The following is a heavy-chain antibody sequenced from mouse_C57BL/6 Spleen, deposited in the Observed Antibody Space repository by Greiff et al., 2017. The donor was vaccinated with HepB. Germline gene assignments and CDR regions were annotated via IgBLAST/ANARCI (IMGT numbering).Heavy chain of an antibody. CDR3: ARSPIYYGNYHYFDY. CDR2: INPGSGGT. CDR1: GYAFTNYL. V-gene: IGHV1-54*01. D-gene: IGHD2-1*01. J-gene: IGHJ2*01. Sequence: VQLQQSGAELVRPGTSVKVSCKASGYAFTNYLIEWVKQRPGQGLEWIGVINPGSGGTNYNEKFKGKATLTADKSSSTAYMQLSSLTYEDSAVYFCARSPIYYGNYHYFDYWGQGTTLTVSS.